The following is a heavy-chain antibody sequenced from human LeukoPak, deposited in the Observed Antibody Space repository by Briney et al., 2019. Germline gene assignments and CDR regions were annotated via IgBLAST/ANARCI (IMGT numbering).Heavy chain of an antibody. J-gene: IGHJ4*02. CDR3: ARDQGLLVVAGRFGY. Sequence: GGSLRLSCAASGFTFRSYWMSWVRQAPGKGLEWVANIKQDGSEKYYVDSVKGRFTISRDNAKNSLYLQMNSLRAEDTAVYYCARDQGLLVVAGRFGYWGQGTLVTVSS. CDR2: IKQDGSEK. V-gene: IGHV3-7*01. D-gene: IGHD6-19*01. CDR1: GFTFRSYW.